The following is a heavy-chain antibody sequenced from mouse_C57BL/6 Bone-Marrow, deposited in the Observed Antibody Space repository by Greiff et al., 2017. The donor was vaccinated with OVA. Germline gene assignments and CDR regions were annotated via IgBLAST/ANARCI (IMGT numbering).Heavy chain of an antibody. CDR1: EYEFPSHD. V-gene: IGHV5-2*01. J-gene: IGHJ1*03. CDR2: INSDGGST. Sequence: EVKLMESGGGLVQPGESLKLSCESNEYEFPSHDMSWVRKTPEKRLELVAAINSDGGSTYYPDTMERRFIISRDNTKKTLYLQMSSLRSEDTALYYCARPSLTGTGWYFDVWGTGTTVTVSS. CDR3: ARPSLTGTGWYFDV. D-gene: IGHD4-1*01.